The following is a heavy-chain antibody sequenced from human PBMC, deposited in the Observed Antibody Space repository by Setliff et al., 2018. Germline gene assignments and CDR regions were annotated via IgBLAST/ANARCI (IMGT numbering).Heavy chain of an antibody. CDR3: ARDPTRFTKFRGVSIRYFYMDV. CDR2: INEDGSAQ. Sequence: PGGSLRLSCAASGFTFGSLWMAWVRQTPGKGLEWVANINEDGSAQFYVDSVLGRFTISRDNAKNSLFLQIFDLRVDDTAVYYCARDPTRFTKFRGVSIRYFYMDVWGKGTTVTVSS. V-gene: IGHV3-7*01. J-gene: IGHJ6*03. D-gene: IGHD3-10*01. CDR1: GFTFGSLW.